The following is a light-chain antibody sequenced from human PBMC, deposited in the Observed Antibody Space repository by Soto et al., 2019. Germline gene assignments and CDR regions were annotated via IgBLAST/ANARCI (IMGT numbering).Light chain of an antibody. CDR3: QQYDNFPRAIN. J-gene: IGKJ5*01. CDR2: DAS. V-gene: IGKV1-33*01. Sequence: IQMTQSPSSLSASVGDRVIITCRASQAIRNDLGWYQQKPGKAPKLLIYDASNLETGVPSRFSGSGSGTDFTFTISSLQPEDIATYYCQQYDNFPRAINFGQGTRLEIK. CDR1: QAIRND.